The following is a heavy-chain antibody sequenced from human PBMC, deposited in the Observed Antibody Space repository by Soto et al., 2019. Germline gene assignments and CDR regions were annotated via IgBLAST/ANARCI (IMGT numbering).Heavy chain of an antibody. CDR2: IIPIFGTA. CDR1: GGTFSSYA. V-gene: IGHV1-69*01. D-gene: IGHD6-6*01. Sequence: QVQLVQSGAEVKKPGSSVKVSCTASGGTFSSYAISWVRQGPGQGLEWMGGIIPIFGTANYAQKLQGRVTITTDESTSTAYIELSSVRSEDTSVYYCAKCSPIIAPRRGCFDPWGQGTLVTGSS. CDR3: AKCSPIIAPRRGCFDP. J-gene: IGHJ5*02.